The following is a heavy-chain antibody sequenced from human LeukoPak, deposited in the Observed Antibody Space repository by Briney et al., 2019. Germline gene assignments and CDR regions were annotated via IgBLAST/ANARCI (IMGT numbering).Heavy chain of an antibody. J-gene: IGHJ5*02. D-gene: IGHD3-10*01. CDR2: INPNSGGT. V-gene: IGHV1-2*02. CDR1: GYTFTGYY. Sequence: ASVKVSCKASGYTFTGYYMHWVRQAPGQGLEWMGWINPNSGGTNYAQKFQGRVTMTRDTSISTAYMELSRLRSDDTAVYYCARKFPMYGWGSGGWFDPWGQGTPVIVSS. CDR3: ARKFPMYGWGSGGWFDP.